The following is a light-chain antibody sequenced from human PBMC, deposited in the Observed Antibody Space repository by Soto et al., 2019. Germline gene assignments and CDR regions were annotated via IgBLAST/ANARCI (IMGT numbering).Light chain of an antibody. CDR2: WAS. CDR1: QSALFTSNNKNY. J-gene: IGKJ3*01. V-gene: IGKV4-1*01. Sequence: DIVMTQSPDSLAVSLGERATINCKTSQSALFTSNNKNYLAWYQQRPGQPPKLLIYWASTRESGVPDRFSGSGSGTDFTLTISSLQAEDVAVYFCQHYYTTPFTFGPGTRVDV. CDR3: QHYYTTPFT.